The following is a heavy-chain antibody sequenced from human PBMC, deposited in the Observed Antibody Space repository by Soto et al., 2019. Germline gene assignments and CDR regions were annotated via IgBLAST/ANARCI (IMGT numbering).Heavy chain of an antibody. CDR3: AKELRFYYYMDV. V-gene: IGHV3-23*01. Sequence: PGGPLRLSCAASGCTFSSYAMSWVRQAPGKGLEWVSAISGSGGSTYYADSVKGRFTISRDNSKNTLYLQMNSLRAEDTAVYYCAKELRFYYYMDVWGKGTTVTVSS. D-gene: IGHD3-16*01. CDR2: ISGSGGST. CDR1: GCTFSSYA. J-gene: IGHJ6*03.